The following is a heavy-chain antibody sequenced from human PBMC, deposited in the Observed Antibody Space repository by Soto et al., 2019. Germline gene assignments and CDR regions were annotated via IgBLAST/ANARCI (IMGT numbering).Heavy chain of an antibody. CDR2: IKQDGGEE. CDR1: EFTFSDYS. Sequence: GGSLRLSCAASEFTFSDYSMGWVRQSPGKGLAWVSNIKQDGGEEDYVYSVRVRLTISIDNSNSSLFLQMNSLIAEDTAVYYCARIYYTSRGPTKYLAFDXWGQGTMVTVS. V-gene: IGHV3-7*01. D-gene: IGHD3-22*01. J-gene: IGHJ3*01. CDR3: ARIYYTSRGPTKYLAFDX.